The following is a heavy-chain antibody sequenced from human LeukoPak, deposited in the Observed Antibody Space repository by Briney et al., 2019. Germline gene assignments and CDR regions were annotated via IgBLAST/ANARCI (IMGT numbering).Heavy chain of an antibody. CDR1: GFIFSSYG. Sequence: GGSLRLSCAASGFIFSSYGMNWVRQVPGKGLEWISYISNSGSTIIYADSVKGRFTISRDNAKNSLYLQMDSLRAEDTAVYYCASLEIGDDIWGQGTMVTVSS. J-gene: IGHJ3*02. V-gene: IGHV3-48*01. CDR2: ISNSGSTI. CDR3: ASLEIGDDI. D-gene: IGHD1-1*01.